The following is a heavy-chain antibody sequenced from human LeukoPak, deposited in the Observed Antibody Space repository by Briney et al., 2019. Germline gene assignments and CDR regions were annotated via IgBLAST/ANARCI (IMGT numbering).Heavy chain of an antibody. Sequence: GGSLRLSCAASGFTFSSYSMNWVRQAPGKGLEWVSSISSSSSYIYYADSVKGRFTISRDNSKNTLYLQMNSLRAEDTAVYYCAKDGFETASYYYYYMDVWGKGTTVTVSS. CDR3: AKDGFETASYYYYYMDV. CDR2: ISSSSSYI. V-gene: IGHV3-21*01. CDR1: GFTFSSYS. D-gene: IGHD3-10*01. J-gene: IGHJ6*03.